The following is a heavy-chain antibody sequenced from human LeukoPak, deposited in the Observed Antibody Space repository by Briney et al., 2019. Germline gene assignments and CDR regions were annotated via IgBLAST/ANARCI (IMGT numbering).Heavy chain of an antibody. V-gene: IGHV4-59*01. CDR3: ARTFSESYYYYGMDV. CDR2: VFSRGRT. D-gene: IGHD1-26*01. J-gene: IGHJ6*02. CDR1: GGSISSYY. Sequence: SETLSLTCTVSGGSISSYYWSWIRQPPGKGLEWIGYVFSRGRTNYNPSLKSRGTISVDTSKNQFSLKLSSVTAADTAVYYCARTFSESYYYYGMDVWGQGTTVTVSS.